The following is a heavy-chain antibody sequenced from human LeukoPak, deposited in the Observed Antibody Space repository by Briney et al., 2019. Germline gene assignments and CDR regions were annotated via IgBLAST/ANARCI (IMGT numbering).Heavy chain of an antibody. CDR1: GFTFSDYY. Sequence: GGSLRLSCAASGFTFSDYYMSWIRQAPGKGLEWVSYIRSSGSPIYYADSVKGRFTTSRDNAKNSLYLQMNSLRDEDTAVYYCTRDPHALDYWGQGTLVTVSS. CDR2: IRSSGSPI. V-gene: IGHV3-11*04. J-gene: IGHJ4*02. CDR3: TRDPHALDY.